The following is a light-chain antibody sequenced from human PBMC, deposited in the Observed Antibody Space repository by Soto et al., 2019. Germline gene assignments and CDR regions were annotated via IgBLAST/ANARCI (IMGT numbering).Light chain of an antibody. CDR1: QSISSY. CDR2: AAS. CDR3: QQSDSTPT. J-gene: IGKJ2*01. Sequence: DIQMTQSPSSLSTSIVDRVTITCRASQSISSYLNWYQQTPGKAPKLLIYAASSLQSGVPSRFSGSGSGTDFTLTISNLQPEDFATYYCQQSDSTPTFGQGTKVDIK. V-gene: IGKV1-39*01.